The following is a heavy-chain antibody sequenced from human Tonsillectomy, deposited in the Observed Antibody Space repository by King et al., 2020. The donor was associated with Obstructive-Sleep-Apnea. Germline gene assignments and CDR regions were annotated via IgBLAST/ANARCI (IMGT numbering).Heavy chain of an antibody. CDR1: GFTFSSYS. Sequence: VQLVESGGGLVQPGGSLRLSCAASGFTFSSYSMNWVRQAPGMGLEWVSYITSSSKTIYYAESVGGRFTIARENAKKSLYLQMNRLRAEDTAVYYCARDSGDSGYDSRPIWGQGILVTVSS. CDR2: ITSSSKTI. J-gene: IGHJ4*02. CDR3: ARDSGDSGYDSRPI. V-gene: IGHV3-48*04. D-gene: IGHD5-12*01.